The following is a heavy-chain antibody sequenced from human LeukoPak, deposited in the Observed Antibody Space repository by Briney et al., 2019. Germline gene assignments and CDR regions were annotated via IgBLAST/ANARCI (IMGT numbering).Heavy chain of an antibody. D-gene: IGHD3-16*01. CDR3: ARLSVMKAVLGGFDY. Sequence: HPGGSLRLSCAASGFTFSSDAMTWVRQAPGKGLEWVSAISGNGGNIYYADSVKGRFTISRDNSRNTLYLQMNSLRAEDTAVYYCARLSVMKAVLGGFDYWGQGTLVTVSS. J-gene: IGHJ4*02. CDR1: GFTFSSDA. CDR2: ISGNGGNI. V-gene: IGHV3-23*01.